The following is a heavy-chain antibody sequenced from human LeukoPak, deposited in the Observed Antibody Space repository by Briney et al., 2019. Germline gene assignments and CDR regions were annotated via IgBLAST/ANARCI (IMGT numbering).Heavy chain of an antibody. J-gene: IGHJ4*02. CDR3: ARDPTRRYDY. CDR2: INHDGSEK. D-gene: IGHD5-24*01. Sequence: GGSLRLSCAASGFTFSSFWMSWVRQAPGKGLEWVADINHDGSEKYYVDSVKGRFTISRDNAKNSLYMQMNSLRAEDTAVYYCARDPTRRYDYWGQGTLVTVFS. V-gene: IGHV3-7*01. CDR1: GFTFSSFW.